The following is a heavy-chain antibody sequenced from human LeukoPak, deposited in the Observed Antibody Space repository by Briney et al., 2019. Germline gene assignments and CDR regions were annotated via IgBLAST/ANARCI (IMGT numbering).Heavy chain of an antibody. V-gene: IGHV6-1*01. CDR3: ARASAFIWFGELLYFDY. CDR1: GDSVSSNSAA. D-gene: IGHD3-10*01. J-gene: IGHJ4*02. Sequence: SQTLSLTCAISGDSVSSNSAAWNWIRQSPSRGLEWLGRTYYRSKWFNDYAVSVKNRITINPDTSKNQFSLQLNSVTPEDTAVYYCARASAFIWFGELLYFDYWGQGTLVTVSS. CDR2: TYYRSKWFN.